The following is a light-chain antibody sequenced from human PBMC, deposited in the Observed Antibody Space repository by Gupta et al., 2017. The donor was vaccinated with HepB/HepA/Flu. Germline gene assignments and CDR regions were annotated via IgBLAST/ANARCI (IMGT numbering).Light chain of an antibody. CDR2: GKN. CDR1: SLRSYY. V-gene: IGLV3-19*01. Sequence: SYELTQDPAVSVALGQTVRITCQGDSLRSYYASWYQQKPGQAPVLVIYGKNNRPSGIPDRFSGSSSGNTASLTITGAQAEDEADYYCNSRDSSGNRDVVFGGGTKLTVL. CDR3: NSRDSSGNRDVV. J-gene: IGLJ2*01.